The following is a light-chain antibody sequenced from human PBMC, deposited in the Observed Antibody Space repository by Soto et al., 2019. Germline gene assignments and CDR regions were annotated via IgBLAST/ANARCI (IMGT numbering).Light chain of an antibody. J-gene: IGKJ4*01. CDR2: DAS. Sequence: DIQWTRSPPSVSPPLGHGAPTPCWASQGISRWLAWYQQKLGKAPNLLIYDASTLQSGVPSRFSGSGSGTDVTLTISSLKTEDVATYDCQQANSFPLTFGGGTKVDIK. CDR1: QGISRW. V-gene: IGKV1D-12*01. CDR3: QQANSFPLT.